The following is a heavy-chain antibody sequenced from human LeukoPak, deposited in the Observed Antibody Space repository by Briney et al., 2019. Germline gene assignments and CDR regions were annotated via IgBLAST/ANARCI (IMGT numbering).Heavy chain of an antibody. CDR2: IYYSGST. V-gene: IGHV4-61*01. CDR1: GGSISSSSYY. CDR3: ARVPPGDFSSGYYTWFDP. Sequence: SETLSLTCTVSGGSISSSSYYWSWIRQPPGKGLEWIGSIYYSGSTNYNPSLKSRVTISVDTSKNQFSLKLSSVTAADTAVYYCARVPPGDFSSGYYTWFDPWGQGTLVTVSS. J-gene: IGHJ5*02. D-gene: IGHD3-3*01.